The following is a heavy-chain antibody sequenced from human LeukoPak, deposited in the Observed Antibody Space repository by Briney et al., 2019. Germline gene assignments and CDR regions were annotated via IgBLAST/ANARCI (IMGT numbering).Heavy chain of an antibody. CDR2: ISYDGTNK. Sequence: AGGSLRLSCAASGFTFSSYGMHWVRQAPGKGLEWVALISYDGTNKYYGDSVKGRFTISRDKSKNTLFLQMNSLRAEDTAVYYCARDLSGGGCSSTSCHGNYWGQGTLVTVSS. D-gene: IGHD2-2*01. J-gene: IGHJ4*02. V-gene: IGHV3-30*03. CDR3: ARDLSGGGCSSTSCHGNY. CDR1: GFTFSSYG.